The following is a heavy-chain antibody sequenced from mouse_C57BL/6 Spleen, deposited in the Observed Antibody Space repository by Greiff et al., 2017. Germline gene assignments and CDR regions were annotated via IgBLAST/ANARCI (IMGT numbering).Heavy chain of an antibody. CDR3: ARHERNWDGFAY. J-gene: IGHJ3*01. CDR1: GYTFTEYT. D-gene: IGHD4-1*02. V-gene: IGHV1-62-2*01. Sequence: VQLQQSGAELVKPGASVKLSCKASGYTFTEYTIHWVKQRSGQGLEWIGWFYPGSGSKKYNEKLKDKATLTADKTYSTVYMALSRLTAEDSAVYVCARHERNWDGFAYWGQGTLVTVSA. CDR2: FYPGSGSK.